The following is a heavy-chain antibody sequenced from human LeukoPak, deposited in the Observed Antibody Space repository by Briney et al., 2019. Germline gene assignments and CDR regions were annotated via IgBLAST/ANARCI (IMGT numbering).Heavy chain of an antibody. CDR3: ARGPLGTMSDY. J-gene: IGHJ4*02. V-gene: IGHV3-21*01. D-gene: IGHD3-10*02. CDR2: ISSSSSYI. Sequence: GGSLRLSCAASGFTCSSYSMNWVRQAPGKGLEWVSSISSSSSYIYYADSVKDRFTISRDNAKNSLYLQMNSLRAEDTAVYYCARGPLGTMSDYWGQGTLVTVSS. CDR1: GFTCSSYS.